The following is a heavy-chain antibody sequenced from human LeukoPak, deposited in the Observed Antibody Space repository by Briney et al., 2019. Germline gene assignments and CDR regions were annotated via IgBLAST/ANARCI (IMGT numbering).Heavy chain of an antibody. CDR2: SRNKADSYTT. D-gene: IGHD4-23*01. CDR3: ARGGLYGGSSAFDF. Sequence: GGSLRLSCAVSGFTFSDHYMDWARQAPGKGLDWVGRSRNKADSYTTEHAATVKGRFPISRDDSKNSLYLQMNYLKTEDTAVYYCARGGLYGGSSAFDFWGQGTLVTVSS. J-gene: IGHJ4*02. V-gene: IGHV3-72*01. CDR1: GFTFSDHY.